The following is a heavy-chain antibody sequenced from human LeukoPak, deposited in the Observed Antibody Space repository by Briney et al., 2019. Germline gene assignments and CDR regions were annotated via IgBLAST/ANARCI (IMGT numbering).Heavy chain of an antibody. Sequence: GGSLRLSCAASGFTFSSYSMNWVRQAPGKGLEWVSSISSSSSYIYYADSVKGRFTISRDNSKNTLYLQMNSLRAEDTAVYYCGKTLEYSSSSDAFDIWGQGTMVTVSS. V-gene: IGHV3-21*01. CDR3: GKTLEYSSSSDAFDI. CDR2: ISSSSSYI. D-gene: IGHD6-6*01. CDR1: GFTFSSYS. J-gene: IGHJ3*02.